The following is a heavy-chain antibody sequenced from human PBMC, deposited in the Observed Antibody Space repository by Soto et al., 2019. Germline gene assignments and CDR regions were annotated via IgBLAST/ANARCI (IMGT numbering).Heavy chain of an antibody. CDR3: ARSMVRGVKDY. V-gene: IGHV3-7*02. CDR2: ITQDGSEK. D-gene: IGHD3-10*01. Sequence: PGGSLRLSCAASGFTFSSYWMSWVRQAPGKGLGWVVKITQDGSEKYYVDSVKGRFTSSRDNVKNSLYLQMNSLRAEDTAVYYCARSMVRGVKDYWGQGTLVTVSS. CDR1: GFTFSSYW. J-gene: IGHJ4*02.